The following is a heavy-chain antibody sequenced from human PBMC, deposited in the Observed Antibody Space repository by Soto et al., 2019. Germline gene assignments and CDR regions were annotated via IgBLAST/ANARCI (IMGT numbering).Heavy chain of an antibody. J-gene: IGHJ6*02. Sequence: EVRLVESGGGLDQPGGSLTLSCAASGFTFSSYWMTWVRQAPGKGLEWVANINQDGSEKYYMDSMKGRFTISRDNAKNSLLLQLNSLRAEDTAVYYCARDRGRPDLRDTHYYDSSDLDYGMDVWGQGTTVTVSS. D-gene: IGHD3-22*01. V-gene: IGHV3-7*01. CDR1: GFTFSSYW. CDR2: INQDGSEK. CDR3: ARDRGRPDLRDTHYYDSSDLDYGMDV.